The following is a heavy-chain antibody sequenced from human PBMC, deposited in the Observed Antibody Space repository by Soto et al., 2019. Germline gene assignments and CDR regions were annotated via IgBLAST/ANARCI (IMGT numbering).Heavy chain of an antibody. J-gene: IGHJ6*02. V-gene: IGHV1-69*01. D-gene: IGHD2-15*01. CDR1: GGTFSSYA. CDR2: IIPIFGTA. Sequence: QVQLVQSGAEVKKPGSSVKVSCKASGGTFSSYAISWVRQAPGQGLGWMGGIIPIFGTANYAQKFQGRVTITADESTSTAYMELSSLRSEDTAVYYCARAPGGYCSGGSCYPGKYGMDVWGQGTTVTVSS. CDR3: ARAPGGYCSGGSCYPGKYGMDV.